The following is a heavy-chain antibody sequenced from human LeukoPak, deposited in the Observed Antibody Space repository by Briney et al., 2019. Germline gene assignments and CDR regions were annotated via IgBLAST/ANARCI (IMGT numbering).Heavy chain of an antibody. V-gene: IGHV3-30*02. CDR2: IRYDGSNK. CDR1: GFTFSSYG. D-gene: IGHD1-26*01. J-gene: IGHJ3*02. CDR3: AKHRSGSYDAFNI. Sequence: PGGSLRLSCAASGFTFSSYGMHWVRQAPGKGLEWVAFIRYDGSNKYYADSVKGRFTISRDNSKNTLYLQMNSLRAEDTAVYYCAKHRSGSYDAFNIWGQGTMVTVSS.